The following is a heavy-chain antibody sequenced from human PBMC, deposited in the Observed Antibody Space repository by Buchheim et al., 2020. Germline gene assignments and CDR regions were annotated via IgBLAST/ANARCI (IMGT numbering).Heavy chain of an antibody. CDR1: GGSFSGYY. V-gene: IGHV4-34*01. D-gene: IGHD6-25*01. Sequence: QVQLQQWGAGLLKPSETLSLTCAVYGGSFSGYYWSWIRQPPGKGLEWIGEINHSGSTNYNPSLKSRVTISVDTSKNQFSMKLSSVTAADTAVYYCARGLGPLAARYFDLWGRGTL. CDR2: INHSGST. CDR3: ARGLGPLAARYFDL. J-gene: IGHJ2*01.